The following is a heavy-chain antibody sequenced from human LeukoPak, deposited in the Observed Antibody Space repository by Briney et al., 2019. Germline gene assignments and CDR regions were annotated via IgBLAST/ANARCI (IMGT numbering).Heavy chain of an antibody. D-gene: IGHD4-17*01. CDR2: IYYSGST. CDR1: GGSISSSSYY. Sequence: PSETLSLTCTVSGGSISSSSYYWGWIRQPPGKGLEWIGSIYYSGSTYYNPSLKSRVTISVDTSKNQFSLKLSSVTAADTAVYYCARHRDGDDPLYSDYWGQGTLVTVSS. V-gene: IGHV4-39*01. J-gene: IGHJ4*02. CDR3: ARHRDGDDPLYSDY.